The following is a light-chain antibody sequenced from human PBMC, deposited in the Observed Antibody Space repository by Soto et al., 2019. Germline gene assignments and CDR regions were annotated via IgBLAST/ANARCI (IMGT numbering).Light chain of an antibody. CDR2: DVS. Sequence: QSVLTQPASVSGSPGQSITISCTGTSSDVGGYNYVSWYQQHPGKAPKLMIYDVSNRPSGVSNRFSGSKSGNTASLTISGLQAEDEADYYCSSYTRSSFYVFGTGTKRTFL. CDR1: SSDVGGYNY. J-gene: IGLJ1*01. CDR3: SSYTRSSFYV. V-gene: IGLV2-14*01.